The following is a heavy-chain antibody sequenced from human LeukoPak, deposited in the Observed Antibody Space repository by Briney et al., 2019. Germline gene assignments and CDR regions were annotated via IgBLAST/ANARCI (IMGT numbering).Heavy chain of an antibody. CDR3: ARRITMVRGELHYFDY. CDR1: GYSFTSYW. D-gene: IGHD3-10*01. V-gene: IGHV5-51*01. Sequence: GESLKISCKGSGYSFTSYWIGWVRQMPGKGLEWMGIIYPGDSDTRYSPSFQGQVTISADKSISTAYLQWSSLKASDTAMYYCARRITMVRGELHYFDYWGQGTLVTVSS. J-gene: IGHJ4*02. CDR2: IYPGDSDT.